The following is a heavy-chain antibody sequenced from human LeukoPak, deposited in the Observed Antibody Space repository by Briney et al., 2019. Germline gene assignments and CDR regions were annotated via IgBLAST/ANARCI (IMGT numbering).Heavy chain of an antibody. J-gene: IGHJ4*02. D-gene: IGHD2-2*01. CDR3: ARAGSSTSCYFDY. V-gene: IGHV3-21*01. Sequence: GGSLRLSCAASGFTFSSYSMNWVRQAPGKGLEWVSSISSSSSYIYYADSVKGRFTISRDNAKNSLYLQMNSLRAEDTAVYYCARAGSSTSCYFDYWGQGTLVTVSS. CDR2: ISSSSSYI. CDR1: GFTFSSYS.